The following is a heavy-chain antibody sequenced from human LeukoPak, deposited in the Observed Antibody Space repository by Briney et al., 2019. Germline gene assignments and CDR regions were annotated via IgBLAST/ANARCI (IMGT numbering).Heavy chain of an antibody. CDR2: IYYSGST. D-gene: IGHD2-15*01. CDR1: GGSISSSSYY. J-gene: IGHJ5*02. CDR3: ARAVVVVVAATRGCNWFDP. V-gene: IGHV4-39*01. Sequence: SETLSLTCTVSGGSISSSSYYWGWIRQPPGKGLEWIGSIYYSGSTYYNPSLKSRVTISVDTSKNQFSLKLSSVTAADTAVYYCARAVVVVVAATRGCNWFDPWGQGTLVTVSS.